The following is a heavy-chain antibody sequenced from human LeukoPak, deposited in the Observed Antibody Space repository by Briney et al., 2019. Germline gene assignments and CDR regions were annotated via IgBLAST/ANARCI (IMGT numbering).Heavy chain of an antibody. CDR1: GFTFSDYY. J-gene: IGHJ4*02. Sequence: GGSLRLSWQAPGFTFSDYYMSWIRQAPGKGLEWLSYISSGSSYTNYADSVKGRFTISRDNAKNSLYLQMNSLRAEDTAVYYCARDLVRGTSDYWGQGTLVTVSS. CDR3: ARDLVRGTSDY. CDR2: ISSGSSYT. D-gene: IGHD3-10*01. V-gene: IGHV3-11*06.